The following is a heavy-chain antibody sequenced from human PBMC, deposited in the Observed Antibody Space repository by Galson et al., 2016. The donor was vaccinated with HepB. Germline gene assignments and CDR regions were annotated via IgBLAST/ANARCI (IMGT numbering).Heavy chain of an antibody. Sequence: SLRLSCAASGFTFSSYAMAWVRQAPGKGLEWVSGTSGTGTDTYYADSVKGRCTISRDNSKNTLYLQLRRLRPEDTAVYYCAKALAAITGELADGGQGTLLVVSS. V-gene: IGHV3-23*01. D-gene: IGHD1-14*01. J-gene: IGHJ4*02. CDR1: GFTFSSYA. CDR2: TSGTGTDT. CDR3: AKALAAITGELAD.